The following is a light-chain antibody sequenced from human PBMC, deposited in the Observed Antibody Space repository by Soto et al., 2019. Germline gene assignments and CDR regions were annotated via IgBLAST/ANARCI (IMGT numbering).Light chain of an antibody. Sequence: EIVLTQSPGTLSLSPGESATLSCRVSQSVYNRYLAWFQQKPVQAPRLLISGTSDRATGIRDRVSGSGSGTDFTLTISELEPEDFAVYYCQQYGSSGTFGQGTKVDIK. V-gene: IGKV3-20*01. CDR2: GTS. CDR3: QQYGSSGT. J-gene: IGKJ1*01. CDR1: QSVYNRY.